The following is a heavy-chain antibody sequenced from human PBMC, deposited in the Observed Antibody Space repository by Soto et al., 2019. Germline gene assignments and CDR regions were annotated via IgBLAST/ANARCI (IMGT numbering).Heavy chain of an antibody. CDR2: IIPILGIA. D-gene: IGHD3-10*01. J-gene: IGHJ5*02. CDR3: ARDRDYYGSGSYLVAWFDP. CDR1: GGTFSSYT. Sequence: ASVKVSCKASGGTFSSYTISWVRQAPGQGLEWMGRIIPILGIANYAQKFQGRVTITADKSTSTAYMEPSSLRSEDTAVYYCARDRDYYGSGSYLVAWFDPWGQGTLVTVSS. V-gene: IGHV1-69*04.